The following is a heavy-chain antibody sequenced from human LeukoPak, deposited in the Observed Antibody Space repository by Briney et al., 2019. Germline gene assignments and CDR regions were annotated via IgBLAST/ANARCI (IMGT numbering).Heavy chain of an antibody. Sequence: GSLRLSCAASGFPFSSYGMHWVRQAPGKGLGWVAVISYDGSNKYYADSVKGRFTISRDNSKNTLYLQMNSLRAEDTAVYYCAKAGPLLGYCSGGSCQEFDYWGQGTLVTVSS. CDR2: ISYDGSNK. CDR3: AKAGPLLGYCSGGSCQEFDY. D-gene: IGHD2-15*01. V-gene: IGHV3-30*18. J-gene: IGHJ4*02. CDR1: GFPFSSYG.